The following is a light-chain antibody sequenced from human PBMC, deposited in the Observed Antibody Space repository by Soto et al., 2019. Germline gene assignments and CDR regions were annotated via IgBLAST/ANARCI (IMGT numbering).Light chain of an antibody. Sequence: QSVLTQPASVSGSPGQSISISCTGTSSDVGSYNLVSWYQQYPGKAPKLMIFEVSKRPSGVSSRFSGSKSGITASLTISGLQAEDEADYFCCSYAVGSIYVFGTGTQLTVL. J-gene: IGLJ1*01. CDR1: SSDVGSYNL. V-gene: IGLV2-23*02. CDR2: EVS. CDR3: CSYAVGSIYV.